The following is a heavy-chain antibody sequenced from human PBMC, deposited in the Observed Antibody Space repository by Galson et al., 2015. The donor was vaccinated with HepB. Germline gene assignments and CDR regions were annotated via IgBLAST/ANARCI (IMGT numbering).Heavy chain of an antibody. CDR3: ARRRQWLVLDYFDF. D-gene: IGHD6-19*01. J-gene: IGHJ4*02. CDR2: TYYRSKWYY. V-gene: IGHV6-1*01. CDR1: GDSVSSNGAD. Sequence: CAISGDSVSSNGADWNWIRQSPSRGLEWLGRTYYRSKWYYGYAVSVKRRITINPDTSKNQFSLHLNSLTPEDTAVYYRARRRQWLVLDYFDFWGQGTLVTVSS.